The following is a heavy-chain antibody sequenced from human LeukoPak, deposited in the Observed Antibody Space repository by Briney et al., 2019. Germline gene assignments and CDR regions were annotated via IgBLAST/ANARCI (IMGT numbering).Heavy chain of an antibody. CDR3: ARDTVLQYHGGYYYYYMDV. V-gene: IGHV4-31*03. CDR1: GGSISSGGYF. Sequence: PSQTLSLTCTVSGGSISSGGYFCSWLRQHPGKGLELNGYIYYSESTHYNPSLKSRVTRSVDTSKNQFSLKLSSVTAADTAVYYCARDTVLQYHGGYYYYYMDVWGKGTTVTVSS. D-gene: IGHD4-11*01. CDR2: IYYSEST. J-gene: IGHJ6*03.